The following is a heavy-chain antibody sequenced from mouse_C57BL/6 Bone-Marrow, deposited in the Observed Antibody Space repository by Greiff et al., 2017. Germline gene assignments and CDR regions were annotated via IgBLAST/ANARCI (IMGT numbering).Heavy chain of an antibody. J-gene: IGHJ2*01. CDR2: IYPTSGRT. V-gene: IGHV1-55*01. CDR3: GRSGPLGRSFDY. Sequence: QVQLQQPGAELVKPGASVKMSCKASGYTFTSYWITWVKQRPGQGLEWIGDIYPTSGRTNYNEKFKSKAILTVDTSSTTAYMQRSSLTSEDSAVFYGGRSGPLGRSFDYWGQGTTLTVSS. D-gene: IGHD4-1*01. CDR1: GYTFTSYW.